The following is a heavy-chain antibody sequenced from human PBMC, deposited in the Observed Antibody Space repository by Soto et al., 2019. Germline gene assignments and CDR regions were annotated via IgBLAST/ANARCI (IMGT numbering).Heavy chain of an antibody. J-gene: IGHJ6*02. D-gene: IGHD5-18*01. CDR3: ARGGRIVDTGIGYYYYHAMDV. Sequence: QVQLVQSGAEVKKPGASVKASCRESGYTFTSYYIHWVRQAPGQGLEWMGIFNPTGDTASYAQKLQGRVTMTRAASTGTAYVELGSLRSEDTAVYYCARGGRIVDTGIGYYYYHAMDVWGQGTTVTVS. CDR2: FNPTGDTA. CDR1: GYTFTSYY. V-gene: IGHV1-46*01.